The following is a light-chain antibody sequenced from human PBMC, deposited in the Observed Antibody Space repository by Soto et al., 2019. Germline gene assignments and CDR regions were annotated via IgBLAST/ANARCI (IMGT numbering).Light chain of an antibody. J-gene: IGKJ1*01. Sequence: DIQMTQSPSTLSASVGDRVTITCRASQSISSWLAWYQQKPGKAPKLLIYDASSLESGVPSRFSGSGSGTEFTLTIRSLQPDDFATYYCQQYNIYPWTFGQGIKVEIK. CDR3: QQYNIYPWT. CDR2: DAS. V-gene: IGKV1-5*01. CDR1: QSISSW.